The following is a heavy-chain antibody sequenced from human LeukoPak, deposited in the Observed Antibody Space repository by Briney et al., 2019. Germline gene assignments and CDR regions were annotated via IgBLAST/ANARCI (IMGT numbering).Heavy chain of an antibody. CDR1: GYSFTNYW. CDR2: IYPGDSDT. D-gene: IGHD6-19*01. V-gene: IGHV5-51*01. Sequence: GESLKISCEGSGYSFTNYWIGWLRQMPGKGLEWMGIIYPGDSDTRYSPSFQGQVTISADKSMRTAHLQWSSLKASDTAMYYCARGRAEAAVTRFDYWGQGTLVTVSS. CDR3: ARGRAEAAVTRFDY. J-gene: IGHJ4*02.